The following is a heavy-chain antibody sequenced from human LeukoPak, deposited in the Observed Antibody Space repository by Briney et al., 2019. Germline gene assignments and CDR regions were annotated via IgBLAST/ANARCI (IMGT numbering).Heavy chain of an antibody. D-gene: IGHD1-26*01. CDR2: IYSGGST. J-gene: IGHJ4*02. V-gene: IGHV3-66*02. CDR1: GFTVSSNY. CDR3: ARAKWGSDFDY. Sequence: GGSLRLSCAASGFTVSSNYMSWVRQAPGKGLEWVPVIYSGGSTYYADSVKGRFTISRDNSKNTLYLQMNSLRAEDTAVYYCARAKWGSDFDYWGQGTLVTVSS.